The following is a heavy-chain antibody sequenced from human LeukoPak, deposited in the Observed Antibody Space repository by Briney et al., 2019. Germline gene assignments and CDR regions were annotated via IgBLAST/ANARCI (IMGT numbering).Heavy chain of an antibody. CDR1: GDSVPSNTAA. J-gene: IGHJ5*02. CDR2: KYYRSKWYN. V-gene: IGHV6-1*01. Sequence: SQTLSLTCRIPGDSVPSNTAAWNWTTQSPSRGLEWLGRKYYRSKWYNDYAVSVKSRITVNPDTSKNQFSLQLNSMTPEDTAVYYCARDQMGFDPWGQGILVTVSS. D-gene: IGHD5-24*01. CDR3: ARDQMGFDP.